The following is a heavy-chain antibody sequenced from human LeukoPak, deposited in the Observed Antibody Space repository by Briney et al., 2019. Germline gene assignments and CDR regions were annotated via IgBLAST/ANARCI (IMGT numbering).Heavy chain of an antibody. D-gene: IGHD1-26*01. CDR3: AKDGQVGAIGYFDY. CDR2: VWSGGNNK. CDR1: GFIFSTYG. J-gene: IGHJ4*02. V-gene: IGHV3-33*06. Sequence: GRSLRLSCAASGFIFSTYGMHWVREAPGKGVEWVAVVWSGGNNKYYSDSVKGRCTISRDNSKNTLYLQINSLRGEDRAVYYCAKDGQVGAIGYFDYRGQGTLVTVSS.